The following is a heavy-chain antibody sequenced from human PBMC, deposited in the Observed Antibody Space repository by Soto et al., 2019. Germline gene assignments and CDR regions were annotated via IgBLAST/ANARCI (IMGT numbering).Heavy chain of an antibody. V-gene: IGHV3-23*01. J-gene: IGHJ4*02. CDR1: GFTFSSYA. D-gene: IGHD6-13*01. CDR3: AKEDYSNSLYYFDY. Sequence: EVQLLESGGDLVQPGGSLRLSCAASGFTFSSYAMSWVRQAPGKGLEWVSSISASSGNTYYADSVEGRFTISRDNSKNTLYLQMSSLRAEDTAVYYCAKEDYSNSLYYFDYWGQGTLVTVSS. CDR2: ISASSGNT.